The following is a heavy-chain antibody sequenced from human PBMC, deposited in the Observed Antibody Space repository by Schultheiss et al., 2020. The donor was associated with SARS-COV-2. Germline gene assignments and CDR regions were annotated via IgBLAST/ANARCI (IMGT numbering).Heavy chain of an antibody. CDR1: GFTFSSYG. V-gene: IGHV3-30*03. J-gene: IGHJ4*02. CDR3: ARDSITGTTSALVY. D-gene: IGHD1-7*01. Sequence: GGSLRLSCAASGFTFSSYGMHWVRQAPGKGLEWVAVISYDGSNKYYADSVKGRFTISRDNAKNSLYLQMNSLRAEDTAVYYCARDSITGTTSALVYWGQGTLVTVSS. CDR2: ISYDGSNK.